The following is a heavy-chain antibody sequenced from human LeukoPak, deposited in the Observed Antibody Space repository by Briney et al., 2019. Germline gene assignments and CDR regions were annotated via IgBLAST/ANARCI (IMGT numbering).Heavy chain of an antibody. V-gene: IGHV4-59*01. CDR2: INYSGTT. CDR3: ARGTMMVGP. D-gene: IGHD3-22*01. Sequence: SETLSLTCTVSGGSIGSYYWSWIRQPPGKELEWIGCINYSGTTNYNPSLKSRVSMSVDTSKNQFSLKLSSVTAADTAVYYCARGTMMVGPWGQGTQVTVSS. J-gene: IGHJ5*02. CDR1: GGSIGSYY.